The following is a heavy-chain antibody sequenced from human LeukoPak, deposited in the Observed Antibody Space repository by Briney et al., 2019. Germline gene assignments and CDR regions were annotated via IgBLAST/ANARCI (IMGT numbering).Heavy chain of an antibody. Sequence: PGGSLRLSCAASGFTFNKHNMNWVRQAPGKGLEWVASISSSGSYISYADSVKGRFTISRSNAFNALYVQMNSLRADDTAVYFCARADCSGGTCRFDFWGQGALVTASS. CDR2: ISSSGSYI. J-gene: IGHJ4*02. D-gene: IGHD2-15*01. CDR3: ARADCSGGTCRFDF. CDR1: GFTFNKHN. V-gene: IGHV3-21*01.